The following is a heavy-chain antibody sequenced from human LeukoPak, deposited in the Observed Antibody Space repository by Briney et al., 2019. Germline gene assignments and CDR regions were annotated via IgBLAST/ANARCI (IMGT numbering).Heavy chain of an antibody. CDR2: ISGSGGST. CDR1: GFTFSSYA. CDR3: AKDYKSGYVPGAFDI. J-gene: IGHJ3*02. D-gene: IGHD5-12*01. V-gene: IGHV3-23*01. Sequence: PGGSLRLSCAASGFTFSSYAMSWVRQAPGKGLEWVSAISGSGGSTYYADSVKGRCTISRDNSKNTLYLKMNSLRAEDTAVYYCAKDYKSGYVPGAFDIWGQGTMVTVSS.